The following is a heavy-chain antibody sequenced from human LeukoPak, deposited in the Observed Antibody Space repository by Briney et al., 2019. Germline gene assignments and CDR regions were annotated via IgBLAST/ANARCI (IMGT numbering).Heavy chain of an antibody. J-gene: IGHJ4*02. CDR3: ARGWASGSYYNY. Sequence: SETLSLTCTVSGGSVSSYYWNWIRQPPGKGLEWIAYIYYSGSTNYNPSLRRRVTISVDTSKNQFSLKLSSVTAADTAVYYCARGWASGSYYNYWGQGTLVSVTS. V-gene: IGHV4-59*02. CDR1: GGSVSSYY. D-gene: IGHD1-26*01. CDR2: IYYSGST.